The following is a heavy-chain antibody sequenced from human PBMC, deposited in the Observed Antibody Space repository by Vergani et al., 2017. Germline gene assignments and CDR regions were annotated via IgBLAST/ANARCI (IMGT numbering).Heavy chain of an antibody. J-gene: IGHJ6*02. CDR3: ARSIVRFWEWLNGMDV. CDR2: INPSGVST. CDR1: GYTFTSYY. Sequence: QVQLVQSGAEVKKPGASVKVSCKASGYTFTSYYMHWVRQAPGQGLEWMGIINPSGVSTSYAQKFQGRVTMTRDTSTSTVYMELSSLRSEDTAVYYCARSIVRFWEWLNGMDVWGQGTTVTVSS. D-gene: IGHD3-3*01. V-gene: IGHV1-46*01.